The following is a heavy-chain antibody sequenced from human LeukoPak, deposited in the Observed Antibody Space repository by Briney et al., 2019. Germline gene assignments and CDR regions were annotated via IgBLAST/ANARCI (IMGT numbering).Heavy chain of an antibody. Sequence: SETLSLTCTVSGGSISSGDYYWSWIRQPPGKGLEWIGYIYYSGSTYYNPSLKSRVTISVDTSKNQFSLKLSSVTAADTAVYYRARASGSGVTPDYWGQGTLVTVSS. CDR3: ARASGSGVTPDY. D-gene: IGHD4-23*01. CDR1: GGSISSGDYY. CDR2: IYYSGST. J-gene: IGHJ4*02. V-gene: IGHV4-30-4*01.